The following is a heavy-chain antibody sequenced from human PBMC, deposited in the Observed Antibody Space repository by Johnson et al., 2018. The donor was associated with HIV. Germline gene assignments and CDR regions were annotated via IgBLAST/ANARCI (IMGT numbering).Heavy chain of an antibody. V-gene: IGHV3-33*01. CDR1: GFTFSSYG. J-gene: IGHJ3*02. Sequence: QVQLVESGGGVVQPGRSLRLSCAASGFTFSSYGMHWVRQAPGKGLEWVAVIWYDGSNKYYADSVKGRFTISRDNSKNTLYLQMNSLRAEDTALYYCAYGYSSSWGGLGHAFDIWGQGTMVTVSS. CDR2: IWYDGSNK. D-gene: IGHD6-13*01. CDR3: AYGYSSSWGGLGHAFDI.